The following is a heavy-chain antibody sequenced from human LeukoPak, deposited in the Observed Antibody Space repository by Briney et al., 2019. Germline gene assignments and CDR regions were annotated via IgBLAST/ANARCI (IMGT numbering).Heavy chain of an antibody. V-gene: IGHV3-13*01. CDR2: IGTTGDT. D-gene: IGHD2-2*01. CDR3: ARGPFHCDSTSCFHYGLDV. CDR1: DFTFSTYD. J-gene: IGHJ6*02. Sequence: GGSLRLSCAASDFTFSTYDMHWVRQAAGEGLEWVSSIGTTGDTHYPGSVRGRFTISREHAKDSLYLQMDSLAAGDTAVYYCARGPFHCDSTSCFHYGLDVWGQGTTVTVSS.